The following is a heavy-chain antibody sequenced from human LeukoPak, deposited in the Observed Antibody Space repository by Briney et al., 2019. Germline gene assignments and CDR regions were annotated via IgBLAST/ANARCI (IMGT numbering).Heavy chain of an antibody. CDR3: VRDFSNYVAFFDS. J-gene: IGHJ4*02. V-gene: IGHV3-30*02. CDR2: IRYDELQD. Sequence: GGSLRLSCAASGFTFDDYGMSWVRQAPGKGLEWVAFIRYDELQDYYADSVRGRFTISRDNSKSALYLQMGSLRPEDTAMYYCVRDFSNYVAFFDSWGQGVLVTVSS. CDR1: GFTFDDYG. D-gene: IGHD4-11*01.